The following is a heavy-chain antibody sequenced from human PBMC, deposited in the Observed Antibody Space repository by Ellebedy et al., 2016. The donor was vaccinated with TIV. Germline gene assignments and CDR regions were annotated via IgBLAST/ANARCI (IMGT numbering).Heavy chain of an antibody. J-gene: IGHJ4*02. CDR1: GFNVSSNY. CDR3: ARGSGTVVTSVY. V-gene: IGHV3-66*01. CDR2: IYAGGVT. D-gene: IGHD4-23*01. Sequence: PGGSLRLSCAVSGFNVSSNYMTWVRQAPGKGLEWVSAIYAGGVTYYADSVKGRFTISRDNSKNTLYLQLNSLRAEDTAVYYCARGSGTVVTSVYWGQGTLVAVSS.